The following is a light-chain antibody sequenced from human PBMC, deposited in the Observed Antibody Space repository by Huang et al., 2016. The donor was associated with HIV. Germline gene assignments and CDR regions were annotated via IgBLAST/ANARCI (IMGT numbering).Light chain of an antibody. CDR1: QSLSGN. V-gene: IGKV3D-15*01. J-gene: IGKJ2*01. CDR2: ATS. CDR3: QHYNDWPRT. Sequence: EIVMTLSPATLSVSPGETVTLSCRASQSLSGNLAWYQHKPGQTPRLLIYATSIRAAGVPGRFSGSGSGSEFTLTISSLLSEDSAVYYCQHYNDWPRTFGQGTKLEIK.